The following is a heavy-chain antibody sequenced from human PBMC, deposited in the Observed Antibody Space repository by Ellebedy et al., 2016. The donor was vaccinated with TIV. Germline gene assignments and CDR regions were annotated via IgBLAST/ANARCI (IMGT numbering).Heavy chain of an antibody. D-gene: IGHD5-12*01. J-gene: IGHJ4*02. CDR2: IKQDGSEK. V-gene: IGHV3-7*01. CDR3: ARDQEEWLRLPGDYYFDY. CDR1: GFTFSSYW. Sequence: GGSLRLXXAASGFTFSSYWMSWVRQAPGKGLEWVANIKQDGSEKYYVDSVKGRFTISRDNAKNSLYLQMNSLRAEDTAVYYCARDQEEWLRLPGDYYFDYWGQGTLVTVSS.